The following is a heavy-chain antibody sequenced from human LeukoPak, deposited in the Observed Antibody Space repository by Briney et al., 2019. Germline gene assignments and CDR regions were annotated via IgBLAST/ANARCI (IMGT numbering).Heavy chain of an antibody. CDR1: GASFSGYY. J-gene: IGHJ5*02. CDR3: GRGVGATTLPGYNWFDP. D-gene: IGHD1-26*01. V-gene: IGHV4-34*01. Sequence: SETLSLTCAVYGASFSGYYWSWIRQPPGKGLEWIGEINHSGSTNYNPSLKSRVTISVDTSKNQFSLKLSSVTAADTAVYYCGRGVGATTLPGYNWFDPWGQGTLVTVSS. CDR2: INHSGST.